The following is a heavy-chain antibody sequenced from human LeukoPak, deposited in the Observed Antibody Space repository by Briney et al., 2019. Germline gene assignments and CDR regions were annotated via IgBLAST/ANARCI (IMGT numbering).Heavy chain of an antibody. J-gene: IGHJ4*02. V-gene: IGHV3-7*05. CDR1: GLTFSNCR. D-gene: IGHD5-24*01. CDR3: AREGREGYNYPALDF. CDR2: IKEDGTET. Sequence: GGSLRLSCVVSGLTFSNCRMTWVRQAPGRGLEWVANIKEDGTETSYVGSVKGRFTISRDNAKNSLYLQMNSLRAEDTAVYYCAREGREGYNYPALDFWGQGILVTVSS.